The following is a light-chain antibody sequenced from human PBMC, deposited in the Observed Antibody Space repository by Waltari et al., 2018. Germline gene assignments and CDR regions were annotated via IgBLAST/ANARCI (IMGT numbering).Light chain of an antibody. Sequence: QLVLTQSPSASASLGASVKLTCTPSSGHSSYAIAWHQQQPEKGPRYLMKLNSDGSYSKGDGIPDRFSGSSSGAERYLTISSLQSEDEADYYCQTWGTGIEVFGGGTKLTVL. CDR2: LNSDGSY. V-gene: IGLV4-69*01. J-gene: IGLJ3*02. CDR3: QTWGTGIEV. CDR1: SGHSSYA.